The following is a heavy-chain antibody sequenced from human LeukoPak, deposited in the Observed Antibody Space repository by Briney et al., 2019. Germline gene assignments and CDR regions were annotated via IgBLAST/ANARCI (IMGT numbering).Heavy chain of an antibody. CDR1: GGSISSGGYY. J-gene: IGHJ5*02. CDR2: MYYSGST. CDR3: ARPYYYDSRIDP. D-gene: IGHD3-22*01. Sequence: SETLSLTCTVSGGSISSGGYYWSWIRQPPGKGLEWLAYMYYSGSTYYNPSLKSRVTMSADTSKNQLSLKLSSVTAADTAVYYCARPYYYDSRIDPWGQGILVTVSS. V-gene: IGHV4-30-4*01.